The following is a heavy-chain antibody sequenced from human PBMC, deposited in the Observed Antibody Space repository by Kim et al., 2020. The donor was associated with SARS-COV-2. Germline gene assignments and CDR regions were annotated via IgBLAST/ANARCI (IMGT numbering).Heavy chain of an antibody. Sequence: SETLSLTCTLSGGSISSYFWNWVRQPPGKGLEWIGYVHYSGSTHYNSSLKGRLTMSIDTSKNQFSLMLRSVTAADTAVYYCARDVDFGGYCSGGSCFRFDPWGQGTLVTVSS. CDR1: GGSISSYF. CDR3: ARDVDFGGYCSGGSCFRFDP. J-gene: IGHJ5*02. D-gene: IGHD2-15*01. CDR2: VHYSGST. V-gene: IGHV4-59*13.